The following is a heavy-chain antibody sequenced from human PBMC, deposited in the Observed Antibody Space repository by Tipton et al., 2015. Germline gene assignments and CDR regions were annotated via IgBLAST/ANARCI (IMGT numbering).Heavy chain of an antibody. CDR2: FYYAGST. D-gene: IGHD2-2*01. J-gene: IGHJ3*02. CDR1: GGSISSTSYY. V-gene: IGHV4-39*01. CDR3: ARPTSGAFDI. Sequence: TLSLTCTVSGGSISSTSYYWGWIRQPPGKGLEWIGTFYYAGSTYYNPSLKSRVTISVDTSKNQFSLKVTSMTAADTAVYYCARPTSGAFDIWGQGTMVTVSS.